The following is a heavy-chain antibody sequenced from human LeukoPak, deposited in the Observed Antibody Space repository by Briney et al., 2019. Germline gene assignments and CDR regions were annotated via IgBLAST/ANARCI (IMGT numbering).Heavy chain of an antibody. J-gene: IGHJ4*02. V-gene: IGHV4-4*02. CDR2: IYHTGNT. CDR1: GGPITTNSW. D-gene: IGHD3-22*01. CDR3: ARHLHSYDSSGYYRSIFDY. Sequence: SETLSLTCAVSGGPITTNSWWTWVRQPPGKGLEWIGEIYHTGNTNFNPSLKSRVTISVDTSKKQFSLKLSSVTAADTAVYYCARHLHSYDSSGYYRSIFDYWGQGTLVTVSS.